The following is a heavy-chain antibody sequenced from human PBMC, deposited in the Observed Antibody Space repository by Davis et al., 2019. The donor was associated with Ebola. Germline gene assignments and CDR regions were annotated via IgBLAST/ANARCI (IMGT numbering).Heavy chain of an antibody. Sequence: GESLKISCAASGISFSNYGMFWVRQAPGKGLEWVAVISYDGSNKYYADSVKGRFTISRDNSKKTLYLQMNSLRAEDTAVYYCAKSGLSFGVVKYHYGMDVWGKGTTVTVSS. CDR3: AKSGLSFGVVKYHYGMDV. D-gene: IGHD3-3*01. V-gene: IGHV3-30*18. CDR1: GISFSNYG. J-gene: IGHJ6*04. CDR2: ISYDGSNK.